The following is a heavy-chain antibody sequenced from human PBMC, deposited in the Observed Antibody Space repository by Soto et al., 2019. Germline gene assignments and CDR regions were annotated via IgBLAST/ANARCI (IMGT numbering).Heavy chain of an antibody. CDR2: ISGSGGST. CDR3: AKDFNFGVVIVGSIDY. D-gene: IGHD3-3*01. J-gene: IGHJ4*02. Sequence: EVQLLESGGGLVQPGGSLRLSCAASGFTFSSYAMSWVRQAPGKGLEWVSAISGSGGSTYYADSVKGRFTISRDNSKNTLYLQMNSLRAEDTAVYYCAKDFNFGVVIVGSIDYWGQGTLVTVSS. V-gene: IGHV3-23*01. CDR1: GFTFSSYA.